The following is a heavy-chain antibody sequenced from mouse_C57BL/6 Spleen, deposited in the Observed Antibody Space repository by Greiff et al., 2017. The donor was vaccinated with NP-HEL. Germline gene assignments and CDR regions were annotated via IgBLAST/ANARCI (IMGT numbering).Heavy chain of an antibody. CDR1: GYTFTSYW. CDR3: ARGDYGSSSYWYCDV. D-gene: IGHD1-1*01. CDR2: IYPSDSET. V-gene: IGHV1-61*01. J-gene: IGHJ1*03. Sequence: QVQLQQPGAELVRPGSSVKLSCKASGYTFTSYWMDWVKQRPGQGLEWIGNIYPSDSETHYNQKFKDKATLTVDKSSSTAYMQLSSLTSEDSAVYYCARGDYGSSSYWYCDVWGTGTTVTVSS.